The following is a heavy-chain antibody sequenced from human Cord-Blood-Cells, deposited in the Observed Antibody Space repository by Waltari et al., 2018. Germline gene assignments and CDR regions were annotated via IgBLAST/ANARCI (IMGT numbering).Heavy chain of an antibody. CDR3: ATGPVGYYYYGMDV. J-gene: IGHJ6*02. Sequence: EVQLVESGGGLIQPGGSLRLSCAASGFPVSSNYMSWVRQAPGKGLEWVSVIYSGGSTYYADSVKGRFTISRDNSKNTLYLQMNSLRAEDTAVYYCATGPVGYYYYGMDVWGQGTTVTVSS. V-gene: IGHV3-53*01. CDR1: GFPVSSNY. CDR2: IYSGGST.